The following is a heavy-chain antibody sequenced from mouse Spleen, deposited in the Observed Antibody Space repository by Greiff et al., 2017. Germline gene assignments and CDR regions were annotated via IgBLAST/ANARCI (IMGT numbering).Heavy chain of an antibody. CDR3: PSGYYGYAMDY. V-gene: IGHV1-19*01. CDR2: INPYNGGT. CDR1: GYTFTDYY. Sequence: VQLKESGPVLVKPGASVKMSCKASGYTFTDYYMNWVKQSHGKSLEWIGVINPYNGGTSYNQKFKGKATLTVDKSSSTAYMELNSLTSEDSAVYYCPSGYYGYAMDYWGQGTSVTVSS. D-gene: IGHD2-3*01. J-gene: IGHJ4*01.